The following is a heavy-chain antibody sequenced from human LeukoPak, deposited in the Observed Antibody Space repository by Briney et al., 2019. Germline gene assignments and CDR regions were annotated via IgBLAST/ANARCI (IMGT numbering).Heavy chain of an antibody. CDR3: ARGGPYDSSGYYSRTLAPFDY. J-gene: IGHJ4*02. V-gene: IGHV1-46*01. Sequence: ASVKVSCKASGYTFTSYYMHWVRQAPGQGLEWMGIINPSGGSTSYAQKFQGRVTMTRAMSTSTVYMELSSLRSEDTAVYYCARGGPYDSSGYYSRTLAPFDYWGQGTLVTVSS. CDR2: INPSGGST. CDR1: GYTFTSYY. D-gene: IGHD3-22*01.